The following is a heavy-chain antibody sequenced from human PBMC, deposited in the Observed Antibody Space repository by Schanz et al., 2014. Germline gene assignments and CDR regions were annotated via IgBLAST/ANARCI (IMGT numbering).Heavy chain of an antibody. CDR2: INTGGDST. Sequence: EVQLVESGGGLVRPGGSLRLSCAASGFTFSTYAMAWVRQAPGKGLEWVSSINTGGDSTYYADSVKGRFTISRDNSRDTVYLQMNSLRADDTAMYYCERWFLIRGVILDSWGQGTLVTVAS. CDR1: GFTFSTYA. D-gene: IGHD3-10*01. CDR3: ERWFLIRGVILDS. V-gene: IGHV3-23*04. J-gene: IGHJ4*02.